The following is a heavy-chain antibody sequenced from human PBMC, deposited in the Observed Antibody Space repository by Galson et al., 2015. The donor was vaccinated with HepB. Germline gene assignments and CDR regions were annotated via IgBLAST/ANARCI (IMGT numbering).Heavy chain of an antibody. V-gene: IGHV3-23*01. Sequence: SLRLSCAASGFTYNTYAMAWVRQSPGKGLEWVSSISGSAQSTDYADSVKGRFIISRDNSKNTVYLQINSLRVEDTAVYYCARGACSTNNCFPFDHRGQGNLVTVSS. CDR3: ARGACSTNNCFPFDH. D-gene: IGHD2-2*01. CDR1: GFTYNTYA. J-gene: IGHJ4*02. CDR2: ISGSAQST.